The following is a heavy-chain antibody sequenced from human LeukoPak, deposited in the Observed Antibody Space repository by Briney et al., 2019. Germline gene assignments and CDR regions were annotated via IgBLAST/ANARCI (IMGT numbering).Heavy chain of an antibody. Sequence: GASVKVSCKASGYTFTSYDINWVRQATGQGLEWMGWMNPNSGNTGYAQKFQGRVTITRNTSISTAYMELSSLRSEDTAVYYCARSSTGPYYYYMDVWGKGTTVTVSS. J-gene: IGHJ6*03. CDR3: ARSSTGPYYYYMDV. V-gene: IGHV1-8*03. CDR1: GYTFTSYD. D-gene: IGHD2-2*01. CDR2: MNPNSGNT.